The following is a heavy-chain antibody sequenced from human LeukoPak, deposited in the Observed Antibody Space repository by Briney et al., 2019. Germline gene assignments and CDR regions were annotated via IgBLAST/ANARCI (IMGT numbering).Heavy chain of an antibody. CDR2: INPNSGGT. V-gene: IGHV1-2*06. D-gene: IGHD3-10*01. CDR1: GYTFTGYY. J-gene: IGHJ3*02. Sequence: ASVKVSCKASGYTFTGYYMHWVRQAPGQGLEWMGRINPNSGGTNYAQKFQGRVTMTRDTSISTAYMELSRLRSDDTAVYYCARASLLWFGESEGDIWGQGTMVTVSS. CDR3: ARASLLWFGESEGDI.